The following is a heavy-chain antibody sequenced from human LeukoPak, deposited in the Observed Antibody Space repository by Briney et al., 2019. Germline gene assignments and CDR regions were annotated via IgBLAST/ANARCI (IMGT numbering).Heavy chain of an antibody. Sequence: SETLSLTCAVYGGSFSGYYWSWIRQPPGKGLEWIGEINHIGSTNYNPSLKSRVTISVDTSKNQFSLKLSSVTAADTAVYYCARLFGDYVERFDYWGQGTLVTVSS. CDR1: GGSFSGYY. CDR2: INHIGST. J-gene: IGHJ4*02. V-gene: IGHV4-34*01. D-gene: IGHD3-16*01. CDR3: ARLFGDYVERFDY.